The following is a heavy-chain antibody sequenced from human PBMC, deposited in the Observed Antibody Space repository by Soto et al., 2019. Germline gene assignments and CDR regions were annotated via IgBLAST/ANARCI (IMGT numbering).Heavy chain of an antibody. CDR2: ISGSGGST. CDR3: AKSCEHTVLAGY. CDR1: GFTFSSYA. J-gene: IGHJ4*02. D-gene: IGHD4-17*01. V-gene: IGHV3-23*01. Sequence: GGSLRLSCAASGFTFSSYAMSWVCQAPGKGLEWVSAISGSGGSTYYADSVKGRFTISRDNSKNTLYLQMNSLRAEDTAVYYCAKSCEHTVLAGYWGQGTLVTVSS.